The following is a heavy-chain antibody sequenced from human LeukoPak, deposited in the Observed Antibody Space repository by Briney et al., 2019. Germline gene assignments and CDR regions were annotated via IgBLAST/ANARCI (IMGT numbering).Heavy chain of an antibody. CDR2: IKQDGSEE. J-gene: IGHJ6*02. Sequence: PGGSLRLSCAASGFNFATYWMNWVRQAPGKGLEWVANIKQDGSEEDYVDSVKGRFTISRDNARNSLYLQMNRLRAEDTAVYCCARDTPLREVVPEARANYYYYYGMDVWGQGTTVTVSS. D-gene: IGHD2-2*01. CDR1: GFNFATYW. V-gene: IGHV3-7*01. CDR3: ARDTPLREVVPEARANYYYYYGMDV.